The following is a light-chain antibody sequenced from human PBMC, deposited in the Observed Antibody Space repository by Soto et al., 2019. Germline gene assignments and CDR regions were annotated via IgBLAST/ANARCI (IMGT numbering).Light chain of an antibody. V-gene: IGLV2-14*03. CDR2: DVI. CDR1: SRDVGGYNF. CDR3: SSYTSSSTVT. Sequence: QSALTQPASVSGSPRQSITISCTGTSRDVGGYNFVCWYQQQPGKAPKLIIYDVINRPSGVSNRFSGSRSGNTASLTISGLQAEDEANYYCSSYTSSSTVTFGGGTKLTVL. J-gene: IGLJ2*01.